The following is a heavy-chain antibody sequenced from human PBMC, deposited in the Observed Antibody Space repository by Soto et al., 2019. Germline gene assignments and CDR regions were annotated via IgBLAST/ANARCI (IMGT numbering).Heavy chain of an antibody. CDR3: AREYCSSTSCYPTPDY. V-gene: IGHV3-21*01. Sequence: GGSLRLSCAASGFTFSSYSMNWVRQAPGKGLEWVSSISSSSSYIYYADSVKGRFTISRDNAKNSLYLQMNSLRAEDTAVYYCAREYCSSTSCYPTPDYWGQGTLVTVSS. CDR1: GFTFSSYS. D-gene: IGHD2-2*01. CDR2: ISSSSSYI. J-gene: IGHJ4*02.